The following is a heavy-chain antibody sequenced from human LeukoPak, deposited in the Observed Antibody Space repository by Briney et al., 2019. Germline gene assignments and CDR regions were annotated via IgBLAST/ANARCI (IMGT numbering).Heavy chain of an antibody. CDR2: ISGSGGST. CDR3: AKGNRASSGHDY. D-gene: IGHD6-19*01. V-gene: IGHV3-23*01. CDR1: GFTFSSYG. Sequence: PGGSLRLSCAASGFTFSSYGMSWVRQAPGKGLEWASAISGSGGSTYYADSVKGRFTISRDNSKNTLYLQMNSLRAEDTAVYYCAKGNRASSGHDYWGQGTLVTVSS. J-gene: IGHJ4*02.